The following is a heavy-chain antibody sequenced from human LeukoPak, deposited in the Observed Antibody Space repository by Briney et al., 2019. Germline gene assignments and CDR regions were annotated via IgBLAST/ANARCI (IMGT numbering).Heavy chain of an antibody. CDR1: GGSVDTSDYY. J-gene: IGHJ4*02. CDR3: ARVFDS. CDR2: VFYTGKT. V-gene: IGHV4-39*07. Sequence: SETLSLTCTVSGGSVDTSDYYWGWIRQSPVKGLEWIGDVFYTGKTNYNPSLRGRATISIDTSRNQFSLKLTYVTAADTAVYYCARVFDSWGQGTLVTVSS.